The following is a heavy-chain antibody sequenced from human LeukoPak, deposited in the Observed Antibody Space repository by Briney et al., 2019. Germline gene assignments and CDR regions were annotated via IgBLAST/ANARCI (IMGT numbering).Heavy chain of an antibody. CDR3: ARRPSYSSSWYWDY. D-gene: IGHD6-13*01. Sequence: ASETLSLTCTVSGGSISSYYWSWIRQPPGKGLEWIGYIYYSGSTNYNPSLKSRVTISVDTSKNQFSLKLSSVTAADTAVYYCARRPSYSSSWYWDYWGQGTLVTVSS. J-gene: IGHJ4*02. CDR2: IYYSGST. V-gene: IGHV4-59*08. CDR1: GGSISSYY.